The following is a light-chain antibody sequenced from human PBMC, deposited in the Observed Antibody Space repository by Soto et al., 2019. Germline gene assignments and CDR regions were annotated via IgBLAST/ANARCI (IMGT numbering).Light chain of an antibody. Sequence: QSALTQPASVSGSPGQSITISCTGTSSDIGDSNYVSWYQQHPGKAPKLVIYDVSNRPSGVSNRFSGSKSANTASLTISGLQAEDEADYYCSSFRSSSTSCVFGTGTKLTVL. V-gene: IGLV2-14*03. J-gene: IGLJ1*01. CDR1: SSDIGDSNY. CDR3: SSFRSSSTSCV. CDR2: DVS.